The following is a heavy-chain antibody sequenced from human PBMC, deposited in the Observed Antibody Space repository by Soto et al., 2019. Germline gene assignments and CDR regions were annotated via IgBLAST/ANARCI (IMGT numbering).Heavy chain of an antibody. V-gene: IGHV4-31*03. CDR2: IYYSGST. Sequence: QVQLQGSGPGLVKPSQTLSLTCTVSGASMSSGGYYWTWIRQSPGKGLEWIGYIYYSGSTYYNPSLEGRXAXSXXTSRSQLSLTLHSVTAAATPIYYCARDRHTNFFDPWGQGTLVTVSS. CDR3: ARDRHTNFFDP. CDR1: GASMSSGGYY. D-gene: IGHD6-6*01. J-gene: IGHJ5*02.